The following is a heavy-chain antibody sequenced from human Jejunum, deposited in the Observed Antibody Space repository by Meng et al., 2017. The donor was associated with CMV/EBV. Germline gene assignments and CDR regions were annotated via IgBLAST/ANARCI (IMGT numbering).Heavy chain of an antibody. D-gene: IGHD4-11*01. CDR3: TRADSSNYGSLFDY. V-gene: IGHV3-73*01. CDR1: FPFSGSA. CDR2: IRGKAHSYAT. Sequence: FPFSGSAVHWVRQASGKGLEWVSRIRGKAHSYATAYAASVKGRFTISRDDSKNTAYLQMNSLKTEDTAVYYCTRADSSNYGSLFDYWGQGTLVTVSS. J-gene: IGHJ4*02.